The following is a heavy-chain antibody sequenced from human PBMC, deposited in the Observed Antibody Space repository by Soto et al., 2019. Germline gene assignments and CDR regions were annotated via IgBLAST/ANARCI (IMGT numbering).Heavy chain of an antibody. CDR1: GFTFSSYW. Sequence: GGSLRLSCAASGFTFSSYWMSWVRQAPGKGLEWVANIKQDGSEKYYVDSVKGRFTISRDNAKNSLYLQMNSLRAEDTAVYYCARELDRKAHDAFDIWGQGTMVTVSS. D-gene: IGHD1-1*01. CDR3: ARELDRKAHDAFDI. J-gene: IGHJ3*02. CDR2: IKQDGSEK. V-gene: IGHV3-7*01.